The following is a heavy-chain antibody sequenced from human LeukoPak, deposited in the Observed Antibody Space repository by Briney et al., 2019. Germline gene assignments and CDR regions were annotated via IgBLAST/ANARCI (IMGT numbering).Heavy chain of an antibody. CDR3: AREVSEGFDF. D-gene: IGHD3-22*01. CDR2: FGTRSTSV. Sequence: GGSLRLSCAASGFTFSSYWMHWVRQVPGKGLEWVSSFGTRSTSVYHAGSVKGRFAISRDNAKNSLYLQMNSLRAEDTALYYCAREVSEGFDFWGQGTLVTVSS. CDR1: GFTFSSYW. V-gene: IGHV3-21*01. J-gene: IGHJ4*02.